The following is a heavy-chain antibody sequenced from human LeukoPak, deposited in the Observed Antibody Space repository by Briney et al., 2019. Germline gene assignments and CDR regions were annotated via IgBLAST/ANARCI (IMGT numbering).Heavy chain of an antibody. V-gene: IGHV1-2*02. CDR1: AYTFTGYY. CDR2: INPNSGGT. J-gene: IGHJ4*02. D-gene: IGHD4-11*01. CDR3: ARSFVTVETLTEFDY. Sequence: GASVKVSCKASAYTFTGYYMHWVRQAPGQGLEWMGWINPNSGGTNYAQKFQGRVTMTRDTSISTAYMELSRLRSDDTAVYYCARSFVTVETLTEFDYWGQGTLVTVSS.